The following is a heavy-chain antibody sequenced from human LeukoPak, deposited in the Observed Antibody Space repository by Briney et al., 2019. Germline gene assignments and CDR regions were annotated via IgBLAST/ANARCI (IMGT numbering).Heavy chain of an antibody. CDR2: ISNDGSKT. J-gene: IGHJ5*02. CDR3: ARSVVTPSSWFDP. D-gene: IGHD4-23*01. Sequence: GGSLRLSCAASGFTFSSYGMHWVRQAPGKGLEWVAVISNDGSKTYYGDSVKGRFTISRDNSKNTLYLQMNSLRGEDTAVYYCARSVVTPSSWFDPWGQGTLVTVSS. V-gene: IGHV3-30*03. CDR1: GFTFSSYG.